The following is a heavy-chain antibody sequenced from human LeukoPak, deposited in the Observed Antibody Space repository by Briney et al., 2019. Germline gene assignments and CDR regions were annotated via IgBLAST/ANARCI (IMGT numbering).Heavy chain of an antibody. J-gene: IGHJ5*02. CDR1: GDSISSTNYY. CDR3: ARRALVPAAMGGVLEYNWFDP. Sequence: SSETLSLTCTVSGDSISSTNYYWGWIRQPPGKGLEWIGSIYYSGSTYYNPSLESRVTISVDTSKNQFSLKLSSVTAADTAVYYCARRALVPAAMGGVLEYNWFDPWGQGTLVTVSS. D-gene: IGHD2-2*01. V-gene: IGHV4-39*01. CDR2: IYYSGST.